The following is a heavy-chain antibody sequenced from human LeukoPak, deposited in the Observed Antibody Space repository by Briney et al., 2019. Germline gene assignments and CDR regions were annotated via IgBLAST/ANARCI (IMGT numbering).Heavy chain of an antibody. CDR3: LYYYDSSGYYWTDYFDY. Sequence: SETLSLTCTVSGGSISSSSYYWGWIRQPPGKGLEWIGSIYYSGSTYYNPSLKSRVTISVDTSKNQFSLKLSSVTAADTAVYCCLYYYDSSGYYWTDYFDYWGQGTLVTVSS. V-gene: IGHV4-39*07. CDR1: GGSISSSSYY. D-gene: IGHD3-22*01. J-gene: IGHJ4*02. CDR2: IYYSGST.